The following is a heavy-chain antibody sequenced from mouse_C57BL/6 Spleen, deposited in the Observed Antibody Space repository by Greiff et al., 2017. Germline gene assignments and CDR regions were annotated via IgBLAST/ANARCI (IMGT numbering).Heavy chain of an antibody. CDR1: GYSITSGYY. CDR3: ARGDYDGSSDY. Sequence: EVKLQESGPGLVKPSQSLSLSCSVPGYSITSGYYWNWIRQFPGNKLEWMGYISYDGSTNSNPSLKNRISITRDTSKNQFFLKLNSVTTEDTATYYCARGDYDGSSDYWGQGTTLTVSS. J-gene: IGHJ2*01. D-gene: IGHD1-1*01. V-gene: IGHV3-6*01. CDR2: ISYDGST.